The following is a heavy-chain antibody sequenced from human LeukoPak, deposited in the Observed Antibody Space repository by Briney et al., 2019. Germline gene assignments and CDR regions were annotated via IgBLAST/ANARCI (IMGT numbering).Heavy chain of an antibody. D-gene: IGHD6-19*01. CDR3: TKYRDRSRWHREIDH. J-gene: IGHJ1*01. CDR1: GCIFSSYA. Sequence: GGSLRLTCAASGCIFSSYAMTWVRQAPGKGLDWVASISGGGGSTYYADSVQGGFTISRDTSKEPLYLQMNSLTAEDAAVYYWTKYRDRSRWHREIDHWGQGPVVPVS. CDR2: ISGGGGST. V-gene: IGHV3-23*01.